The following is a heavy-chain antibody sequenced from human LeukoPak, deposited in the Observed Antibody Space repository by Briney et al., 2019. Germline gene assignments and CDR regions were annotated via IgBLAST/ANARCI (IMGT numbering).Heavy chain of an antibody. CDR2: ISAYNGNT. V-gene: IGHV1-18*01. Sequence: ASVKVSCKASGYTFTSYGISWVRQAPGQGLEWMGWISAYNGNTNYAQKLQGRVTMTTDTSTSTAYMELRSLRSDDTAVYYCARDYKYYYDSSGSDYWGQGTLVTVSS. CDR1: GYTFTSYG. J-gene: IGHJ4*02. D-gene: IGHD3-22*01. CDR3: ARDYKYYYDSSGSDY.